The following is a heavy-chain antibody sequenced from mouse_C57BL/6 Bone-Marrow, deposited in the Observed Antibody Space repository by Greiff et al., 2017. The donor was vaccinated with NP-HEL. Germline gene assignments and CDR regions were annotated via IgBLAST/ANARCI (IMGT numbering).Heavy chain of an antibody. J-gene: IGHJ2*01. CDR3: ARGNSNPYYFDY. D-gene: IGHD2-5*01. V-gene: IGHV1-64*01. CDR1: GYTFTSYW. CDR2: IHPNSGST. Sequence: QVQLQQPGAELVKPGASVKLSCKASGYTFTSYWMHWVKQRPGQGLEWIGMIHPNSGSTNYNEKFKSKATLTVDKSSSPAYMQLSSLTSEDSAVYYCARGNSNPYYFDYWGQGTTLTVSS.